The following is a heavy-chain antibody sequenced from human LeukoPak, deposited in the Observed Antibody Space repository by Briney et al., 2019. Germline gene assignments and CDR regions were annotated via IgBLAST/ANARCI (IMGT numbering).Heavy chain of an antibody. Sequence: GGSLRLSCAASGFTFSSYAMSWVRQAPGKGLEWVSAISGSGGSTYYADSVEGRFTIPRENSKHRLYLQMNSLRAEDTAVYYCAKSTAVAGTFDYWGQGTLVTVSS. D-gene: IGHD6-19*01. J-gene: IGHJ4*02. CDR3: AKSTAVAGTFDY. CDR2: ISGSGGST. CDR1: GFTFSSYA. V-gene: IGHV3-23*01.